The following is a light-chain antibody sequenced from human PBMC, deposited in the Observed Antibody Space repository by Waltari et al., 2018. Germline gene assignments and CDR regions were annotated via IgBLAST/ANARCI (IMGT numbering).Light chain of an antibody. CDR1: GSNIGAGYA. Sequence: QSVLTQPPSVSGAPRPRVTIPCTGSGSNIGAGYAVHWYQQVPRAAPKLLIYGSSSRPLGVPDRFFGSTSGTSASLAITGLQAEDEAVYYCQSYDTTLSVVFGGGTKLTVL. J-gene: IGLJ3*02. V-gene: IGLV1-40*01. CDR2: GSS. CDR3: QSYDTTLSVV.